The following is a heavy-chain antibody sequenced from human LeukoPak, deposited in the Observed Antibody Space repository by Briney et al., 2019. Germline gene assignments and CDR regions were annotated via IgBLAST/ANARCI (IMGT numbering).Heavy chain of an antibody. V-gene: IGHV3-23*01. CDR1: GFTFSSYA. CDR3: ARAHDYGDYSFDY. Sequence: GGSLRLSCAASGFTFSSYAMSWVRQAPGKGLEWVSAISGSGGSTYYADSVKGRFTISRDNSKNTLYLQMNSLRADDTAVYYCARAHDYGDYSFDYWGQGTLVTVSS. D-gene: IGHD4-17*01. J-gene: IGHJ4*02. CDR2: ISGSGGST.